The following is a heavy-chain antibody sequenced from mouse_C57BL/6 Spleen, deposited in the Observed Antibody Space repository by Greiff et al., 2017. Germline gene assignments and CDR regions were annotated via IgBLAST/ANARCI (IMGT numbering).Heavy chain of an antibody. CDR2: IHPNSGST. V-gene: IGHV1-64*01. Sequence: VQLQQSGAELVKPGASVKLSCKASGYTFTSYWMHWVKQRPGQGLEWIGMIHPNSGSTNYNEKFKSKATLTVDKSSSTAYMQLSSLTSEDSAVYYCALTYDYDGGDWGKGTTLTVSS. J-gene: IGHJ2*01. CDR1: GYTFTSYW. CDR3: ALTYDYDGGD. D-gene: IGHD2-4*01.